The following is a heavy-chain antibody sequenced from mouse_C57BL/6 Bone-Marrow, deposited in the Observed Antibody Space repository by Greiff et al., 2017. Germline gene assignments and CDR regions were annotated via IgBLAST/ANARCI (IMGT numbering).Heavy chain of an antibody. CDR3: ARTLCDY. V-gene: IGHV1-50*01. CDR1: GYTFTSYW. CDR2: IDPSDSYT. J-gene: IGHJ2*01. Sequence: VQLQQPGAELVKPGASVKLSCKASGYTFTSYWMQWVKQRPGQGLEWIGEIDPSDSYTNYNQKFKGKATLTVDTSSRTAYMQLSSLTSEDSAVYYCARTLCDYWGQGTTLTVSS.